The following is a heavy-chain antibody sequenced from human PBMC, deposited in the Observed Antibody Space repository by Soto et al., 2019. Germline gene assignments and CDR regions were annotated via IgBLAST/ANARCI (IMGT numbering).Heavy chain of an antibody. Sequence: GASVKVSCKASGYTFTGYYMHWVQQAPGQGLEWMGWINPNSGGTNYAQKFQGWVTMTRDTSISTAYMELSRPRSDDTAVYYCARDLGYCTTAGCYAFDSWGQGTLVTVSS. CDR1: GYTFTGYY. CDR3: ARDLGYCTTAGCYAFDS. V-gene: IGHV1-2*04. D-gene: IGHD2-2*01. J-gene: IGHJ4*02. CDR2: INPNSGGT.